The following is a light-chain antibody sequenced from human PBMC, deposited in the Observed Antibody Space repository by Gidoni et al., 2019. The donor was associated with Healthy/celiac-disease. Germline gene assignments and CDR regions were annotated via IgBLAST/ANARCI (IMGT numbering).Light chain of an antibody. V-gene: IGKV3-20*01. CDR1: QSVSSSY. J-gene: IGKJ1*01. Sequence: EIVLTHSPGALSLSPGERATLSCRASQSVSSSYLAWYQQKPGQAPRLLISGASSRATGIPDRFSGSGSGTDFTLTINRLEPEDFVVYYCHQYGNSPWTFGQGTKVEIK. CDR2: GAS. CDR3: HQYGNSPWT.